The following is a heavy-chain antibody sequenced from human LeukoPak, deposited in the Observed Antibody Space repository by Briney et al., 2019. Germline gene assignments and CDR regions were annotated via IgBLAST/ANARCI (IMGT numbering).Heavy chain of an antibody. CDR2: ISSSGSTI. CDR3: ARDRRGYYDSSGYYDY. Sequence: GGSLRLSCAASGFTFSDYYMSWIRQAPGKGLEWVSYISSSGSTIYYADSVKGRFTISRDNAKNSLYLQMNSLRAEDTAVYYRARDRRGYYDSSGYYDYWGQGTLVTVSS. V-gene: IGHV3-11*01. CDR1: GFTFSDYY. D-gene: IGHD3-22*01. J-gene: IGHJ4*02.